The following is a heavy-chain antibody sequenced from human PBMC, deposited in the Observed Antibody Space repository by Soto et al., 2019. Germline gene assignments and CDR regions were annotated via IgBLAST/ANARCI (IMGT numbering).Heavy chain of an antibody. CDR3: ANVPIWCSSTSCYTEGFDY. J-gene: IGHJ4*02. Sequence: EVQLLDSGGGLVQPGGSLRLSCTASGFTFSDYAMSWVRQPPGKGLEWVSVISAGGSTYYADSVKGRFTVSRANSKNTLYLQMHSLRAEDTAVYYCANVPIWCSSTSCYTEGFDYWGQGTLVTVSS. D-gene: IGHD2-2*02. CDR1: GFTFSDYA. V-gene: IGHV3-23*01. CDR2: ISAGGST.